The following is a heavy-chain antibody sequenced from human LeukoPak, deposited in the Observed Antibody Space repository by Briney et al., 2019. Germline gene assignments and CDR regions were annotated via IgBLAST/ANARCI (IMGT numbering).Heavy chain of an antibody. CDR3: ARVRYKAAAVRSFDY. CDR2: ISYDGSNK. J-gene: IGHJ4*02. V-gene: IGHV3-30-3*01. Sequence: PGGSLRLSCAASGFTFSSYAMHWVRQAPGKGLEWVAVISYDGSNKYYADSVKGRFTISRDNSRNTLYLQMNSLRAEDTAVYYCARVRYKAAAVRSFDYWGQGTLVTVSS. D-gene: IGHD6-13*01. CDR1: GFTFSSYA.